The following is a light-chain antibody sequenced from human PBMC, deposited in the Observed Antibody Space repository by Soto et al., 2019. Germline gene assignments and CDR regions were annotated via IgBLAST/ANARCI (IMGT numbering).Light chain of an antibody. Sequence: EIVLTQSPGTLSLSPRERGTLSCRASQSVSSNYLAWYQQKPGQAPRLLIYSASSRATGIPDRFSGSGSGTDFTLTISRLEPEDFAVYYCQYYGSSPWTFGQGTKVEIK. CDR3: QYYGSSPWT. V-gene: IGKV3-20*01. CDR2: SAS. CDR1: QSVSSNY. J-gene: IGKJ1*01.